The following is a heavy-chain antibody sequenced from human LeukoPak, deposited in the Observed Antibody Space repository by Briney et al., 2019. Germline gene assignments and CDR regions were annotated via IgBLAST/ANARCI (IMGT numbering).Heavy chain of an antibody. Sequence: ASVKVSCKASGYTFTDYAMHWVRQAPGEMLEWTGWINTGKGNTKYSQKFQGRVTITMDTSASTAYMELSSLRSEDTAVYYCARDHVVGLAPFDPWGQGTLVTVSS. J-gene: IGHJ5*02. CDR2: INTGKGNT. CDR3: ARDHVVGLAPFDP. D-gene: IGHD2-15*01. CDR1: GYTFTDYA. V-gene: IGHV1-3*04.